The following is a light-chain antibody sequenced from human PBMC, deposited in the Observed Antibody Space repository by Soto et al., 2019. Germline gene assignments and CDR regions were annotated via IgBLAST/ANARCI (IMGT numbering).Light chain of an antibody. Sequence: GYRVNITCPASQSISSWLAWYQQKPGKAPKLLIYDASSLESGVPSRFSGSGSGTEFTLTISSLQPDDFATYYCQQYNSYPWTFGQGTKVDIK. CDR1: QSISSW. CDR2: DAS. V-gene: IGKV1-5*01. J-gene: IGKJ1*01. CDR3: QQYNSYPWT.